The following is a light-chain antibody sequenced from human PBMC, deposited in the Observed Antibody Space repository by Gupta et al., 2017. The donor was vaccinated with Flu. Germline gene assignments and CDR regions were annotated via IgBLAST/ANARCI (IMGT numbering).Light chain of an antibody. J-gene: IGLJ3*02. CDR3: QVWESSSGRV. CDR2: DDD. Sequence: SSVLTQPPSVSVAPGQTASITCGGKNIGGKSVHWYLQKSGQAPVLVVHDDDDRPPGIPDRFSGSKSGNTATLTLGRGEAGDEADYYCQVWESSSGRVFGGGSKRTVL. V-gene: IGLV3-21*02. CDR1: NIGGKS.